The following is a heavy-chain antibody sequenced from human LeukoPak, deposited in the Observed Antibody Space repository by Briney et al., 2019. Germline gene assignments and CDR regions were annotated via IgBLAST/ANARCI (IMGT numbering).Heavy chain of an antibody. CDR3: ARDNGWNYLVY. Sequence: GGSLRLSCAASGFTFSSYAMSWVRQAPGKGLEWVAQIKEDGSEKYYVDSVKSRFTISRDNAKNSLYLQMNSPRAEDTAVYYCARDNGWNYLVYWGQGALVTVSS. V-gene: IGHV3-7*01. D-gene: IGHD6-19*01. CDR1: GFTFSSYA. J-gene: IGHJ4*02. CDR2: IKEDGSEK.